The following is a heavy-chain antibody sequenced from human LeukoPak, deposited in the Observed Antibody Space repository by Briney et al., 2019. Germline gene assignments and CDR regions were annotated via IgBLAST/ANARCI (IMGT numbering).Heavy chain of an antibody. CDR2: IVVGSGNT. Sequence: ATVKVSCKASGFTFTSSAVQWVRQARGQRLEWIGWIVVGSGNTNYAQKFQERVTITRDMSTSTAYMELSSLRSEDTAVYYCAADADYTYYYDSSGYTTHAFDIWGQGTMVTVSP. V-gene: IGHV1-58*01. J-gene: IGHJ3*02. CDR1: GFTFTSSA. CDR3: AADADYTYYYDSSGYTTHAFDI. D-gene: IGHD3-22*01.